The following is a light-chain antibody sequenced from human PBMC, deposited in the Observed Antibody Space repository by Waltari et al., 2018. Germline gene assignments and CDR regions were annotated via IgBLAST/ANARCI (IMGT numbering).Light chain of an antibody. CDR1: QSISNW. V-gene: IGKV1-5*03. Sequence: DIQMTQSPLTLSASVGDRVIITCRASQSISNWLAWYQHKPGKAPKLLIYKASTLASGVPSRFSGSGSGTDFSLTISSLQPDDFATYYCQQYNSYSLLTFGGGTKVEIK. CDR3: QQYNSYSLLT. J-gene: IGKJ4*01. CDR2: KAS.